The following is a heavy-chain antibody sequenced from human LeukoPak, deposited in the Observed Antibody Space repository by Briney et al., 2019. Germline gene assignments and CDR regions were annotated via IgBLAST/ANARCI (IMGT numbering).Heavy chain of an antibody. D-gene: IGHD3-22*01. CDR2: IYHSGRS. Sequence: SETLSLTCTVSGYSISSGYYWGWIRQSPGKGLEWIGSIYHSGRSYYNPSLKSRVTISVDTSKNYFSLKLSSVTAADTAVYYCARPYYDSSGYHDAFDIWGQGTMVTVSS. CDR3: ARPYYDSSGYHDAFDI. CDR1: GYSISSGYY. J-gene: IGHJ3*02. V-gene: IGHV4-38-2*02.